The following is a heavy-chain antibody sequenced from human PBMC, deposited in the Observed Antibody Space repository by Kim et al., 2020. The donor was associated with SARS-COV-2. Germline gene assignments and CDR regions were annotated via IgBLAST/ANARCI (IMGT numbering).Heavy chain of an antibody. CDR3: ARDQTARADAMIVVVTNKALSY. Sequence: ASVKVSCKASGYTFTSYGISWVRQAPGQGLEWMGWISAYNGNTNYAQKLQGRVTMTTDTSTSTAYMELRSLRSDDTAVYYCARDQTARADAMIVVVTNKALSYWGQGTLVTVSS. CDR1: GYTFTSYG. J-gene: IGHJ4*02. V-gene: IGHV1-18*01. D-gene: IGHD3-22*01. CDR2: ISAYNGNT.